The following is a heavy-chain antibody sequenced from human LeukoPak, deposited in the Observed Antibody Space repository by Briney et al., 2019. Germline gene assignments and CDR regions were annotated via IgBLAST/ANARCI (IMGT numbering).Heavy chain of an antibody. CDR1: GGSISSYY. CDR3: ARSVYYDSSDADAFII. J-gene: IGHJ3*02. Sequence: SETLSLTCTVSGGSISSYYWNWIRQPPGKGLEWIGYVYYSGSANFNPSLKSRVTISVNTSKNQFSLRLSSVTAADTAMYYCARSVYYDSSDADAFIIWGQGTMVTVSS. CDR2: VYYSGSA. V-gene: IGHV4-59*01. D-gene: IGHD3-22*01.